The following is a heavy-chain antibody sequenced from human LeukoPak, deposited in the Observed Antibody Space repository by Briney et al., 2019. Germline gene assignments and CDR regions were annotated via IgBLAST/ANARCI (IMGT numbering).Heavy chain of an antibody. D-gene: IGHD3-9*01. Sequence: TSETLSLTCTVSGGSISSSSYYWGWIRQPPGKGLEWIGSIYYSGSTYYNPSLKSRVTISVDTSKNQFSLKLSSVTAADTAVYYCARDQYYDILTGYSPFDYWGQGTLVTVSS. CDR3: ARDQYYDILTGYSPFDY. CDR2: IYYSGST. V-gene: IGHV4-39*07. CDR1: GGSISSSSYY. J-gene: IGHJ4*02.